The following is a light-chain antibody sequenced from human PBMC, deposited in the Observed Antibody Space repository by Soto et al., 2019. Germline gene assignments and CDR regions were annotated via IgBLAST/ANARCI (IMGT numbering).Light chain of an antibody. V-gene: IGKV3-20*01. Sequence: ETVLTQSPGTLSLSPGERATLSCRASQSVGGSYLAWYQQKPGQAPRLLIYDASTRATGIPDRFSGSGSGTDFTLTISRLEPEDFAVYYCQHYGRSPPSWTFGQGTKVEIK. CDR3: QHYGRSPPSWT. J-gene: IGKJ1*01. CDR1: QSVGGSY. CDR2: DAS.